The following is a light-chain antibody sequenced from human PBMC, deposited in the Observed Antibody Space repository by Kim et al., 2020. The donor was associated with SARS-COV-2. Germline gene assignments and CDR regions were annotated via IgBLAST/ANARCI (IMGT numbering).Light chain of an antibody. CDR1: QSVSNSY. J-gene: IGKJ1*01. CDR3: HQYGSAPWT. V-gene: IGKV3-20*01. Sequence: SPGERATPSCRASQSVSNSYLAWYHQKAGQAPRLLIYGASNRATDIPNRFSGSGSGTDFTLTISRLEPEDSAVYYCHQYGSAPWTFGQGTKVEI. CDR2: GAS.